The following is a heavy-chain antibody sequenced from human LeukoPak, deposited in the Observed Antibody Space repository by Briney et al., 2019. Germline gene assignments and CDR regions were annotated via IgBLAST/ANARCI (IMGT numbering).Heavy chain of an antibody. D-gene: IGHD1-1*01. V-gene: IGHV3-48*03. Sequence: GGSLRLSCAASGFTLSSYEVNWVRQAPGKGLEWVSYISSSGSTIYYADSVKGRFTISRDNAKNSLYLQMNSLRAEDTAVYYCASGTTGTTGYYYYYYYMDVWGKGTTVTVSS. CDR1: GFTLSSYE. CDR2: ISSSGSTI. J-gene: IGHJ6*03. CDR3: ASGTTGTTGYYYYYYYMDV.